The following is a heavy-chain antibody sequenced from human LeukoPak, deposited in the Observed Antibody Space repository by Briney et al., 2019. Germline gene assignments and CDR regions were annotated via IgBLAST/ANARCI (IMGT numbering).Heavy chain of an antibody. Sequence: AGGSLRFSCAASGFTFSNYAMSWVRQAPGKGLEWVSGISGNGGNTYYTDSVKGRFTISRDSSKNTLYLQMNSLRAEDTAVYYCATLAVAANLFDYWGQGTLVTVSS. J-gene: IGHJ4*02. D-gene: IGHD6-19*01. CDR1: GFTFSNYA. CDR3: ATLAVAANLFDY. CDR2: ISGNGGNT. V-gene: IGHV3-23*01.